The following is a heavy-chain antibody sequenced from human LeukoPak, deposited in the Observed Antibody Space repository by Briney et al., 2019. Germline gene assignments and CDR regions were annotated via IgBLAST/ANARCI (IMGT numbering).Heavy chain of an antibody. D-gene: IGHD3-22*01. Sequence: ASVKVSCKASGYTFTSYGISWVRQAPGQGLEWMGWISAYNGNTNYAQKLQGRVTMTTDTSTSTAYMELRSLRSDDTAVYYCARWRTYYYDSSGYYYPQYYFDYWGQGTLVTVSS. CDR2: ISAYNGNT. J-gene: IGHJ4*02. CDR1: GYTFTSYG. CDR3: ARWRTYYYDSSGYYYPQYYFDY. V-gene: IGHV1-18*01.